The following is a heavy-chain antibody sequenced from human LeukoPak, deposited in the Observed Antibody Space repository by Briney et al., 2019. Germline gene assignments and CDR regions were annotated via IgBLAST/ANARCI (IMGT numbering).Heavy chain of an antibody. CDR1: GYTLTSYG. D-gene: IGHD3-22*01. V-gene: IGHV1-18*01. CDR2: ISAYNGNT. J-gene: IGHJ4*02. CDR3: AREGSYYYDSSGYYVHYFDY. Sequence: ASVKVSCKASGYTLTSYGISWVRQAPGQGLEWMGWISAYNGNTNYAQKLQGRVTMTTDTSTSTAYMELRSLRSDDTAVYYCAREGSYYYDSSGYYVHYFDYWGQGTLVTVSS.